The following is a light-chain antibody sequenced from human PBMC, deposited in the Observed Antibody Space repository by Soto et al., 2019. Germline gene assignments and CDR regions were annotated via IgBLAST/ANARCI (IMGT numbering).Light chain of an antibody. CDR1: QSVSSN. CDR2: GAS. Sequence: EIVMTQSPATLSVSPGEVATLSCRASQSVSSNLAWYQQKPGQAPRLLVSGASTRATGIPARFSGSGSGKEFTLAISSLQSEDFAVYYCQQYNNWPLYTFGQGTKLEIK. V-gene: IGKV3D-15*01. CDR3: QQYNNWPLYT. J-gene: IGKJ2*01.